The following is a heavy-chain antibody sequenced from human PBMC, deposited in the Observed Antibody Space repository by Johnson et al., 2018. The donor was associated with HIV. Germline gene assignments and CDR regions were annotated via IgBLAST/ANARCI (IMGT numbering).Heavy chain of an antibody. V-gene: IGHV3-30*02. CDR1: GFTFSSYG. J-gene: IGHJ3*02. CDR3: AKDSRYYYDSSGYVSDAFDI. CDR2: IRYDGSYK. D-gene: IGHD3-22*01. Sequence: VQLVESGGGVVQPGGSLRLSCAASGFTFSSYGMHWVRQAPGKGLEWVAFIRYDGSYKYYADSVKGRFTISRDNSKNTLYLQMNSLRDEDTAVYYCAKDSRYYYDSSGYVSDAFDIWGQGTMVTVSS.